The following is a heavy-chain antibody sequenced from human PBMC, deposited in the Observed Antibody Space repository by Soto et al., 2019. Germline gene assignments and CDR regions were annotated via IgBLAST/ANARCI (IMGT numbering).Heavy chain of an antibody. CDR3: AQVMNSGWYLAY. J-gene: IGHJ4*02. D-gene: IGHD6-19*01. CDR2: ISGSGGTT. V-gene: IGHV3-23*01. Sequence: GGSLRLSCAASGFTFSDYAMSWVRQAPGKGLEWVSAISGSGGTTYYADSVKGRFTISRDNSKNTMYLQVNSLRAEDTAIYYCAQVMNSGWYLAYWGQGTLVTVSS. CDR1: GFTFSDYA.